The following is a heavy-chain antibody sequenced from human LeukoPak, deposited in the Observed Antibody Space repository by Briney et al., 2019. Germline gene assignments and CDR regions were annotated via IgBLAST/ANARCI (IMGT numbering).Heavy chain of an antibody. CDR1: GYTFTGYY. CDR3: ARQGSGWYLDY. CDR2: INPSSGGT. J-gene: IGHJ4*02. V-gene: IGHV1-2*02. D-gene: IGHD6-19*01. Sequence: GASVKVSCKASGYTFTGYYMHWVRQAPGQGLEWMGWINPSSGGTNYAQKFQGRVTMTRDTSISTAYMELSRLRSDDTAVYYCARQGSGWYLDYWGQGTLVTVSS.